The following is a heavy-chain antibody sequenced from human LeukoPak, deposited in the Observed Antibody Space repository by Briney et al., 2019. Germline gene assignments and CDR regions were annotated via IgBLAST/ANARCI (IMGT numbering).Heavy chain of an antibody. D-gene: IGHD6-6*01. CDR3: ARDQRAARPGD. CDR1: GGTFSSYA. J-gene: IGHJ4*02. Sequence: GASVKVSCKASGGTFSSYAISWVRQAPGQGLEWMGGIIPIFGTANYAQKFQGRVTITADESTSTAYMELNSLRSEDTAVYYCARDQRAARPGDWGQGTLVTVSS. CDR2: IIPIFGTA. V-gene: IGHV1-69*01.